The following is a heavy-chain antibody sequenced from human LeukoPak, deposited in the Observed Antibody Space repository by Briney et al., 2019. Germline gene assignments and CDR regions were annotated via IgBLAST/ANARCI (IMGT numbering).Heavy chain of an antibody. CDR1: GFTFSSYS. Sequence: GGSLRPSCAASGFTFSSYSMNWVRQAPGKGLEWVSSISSSSSSINNADSVNGRFTISRDNTKKSLYLQMNSLRAEDTAVYYCARGYGSGRLNVLFDYWGQGTLVTVSS. J-gene: IGHJ4*02. V-gene: IGHV3-21*01. CDR2: ISSSSSSI. D-gene: IGHD3-10*01. CDR3: ARGYGSGRLNVLFDY.